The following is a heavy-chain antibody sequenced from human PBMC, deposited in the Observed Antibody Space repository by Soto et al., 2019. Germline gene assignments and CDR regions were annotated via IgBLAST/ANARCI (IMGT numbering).Heavy chain of an antibody. D-gene: IGHD3-16*02. J-gene: IGHJ4*02. CDR3: ARVLPHDHICGSYRLLAY. Sequence: ASVKVSCKASGYTFTSYGISWVRQAPGQGLEWMGWISAYNGNTNYAQKLQGRVTMTTDTSTSTAYMELRSLRSDDTAVYYCARVLPHDHICGSYRLLAYWRPGPRVTV. CDR1: GYTFTSYG. CDR2: ISAYNGNT. V-gene: IGHV1-18*01.